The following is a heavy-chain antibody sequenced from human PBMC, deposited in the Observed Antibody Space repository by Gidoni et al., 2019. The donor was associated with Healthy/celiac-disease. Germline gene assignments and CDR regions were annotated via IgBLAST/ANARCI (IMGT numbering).Heavy chain of an antibody. Sequence: QVQLVRSGAEVKKRGASVKVSCKASGYSFTSYGISWVRQAPGQGLEWMGWISAYHGNTNYAQKLQGRVTMTTDTSTSTAYMELRSLRSDDTAVYYCARDSRKVHPSEFDPWGQGTLVTVSS. CDR3: ARDSRKVHPSEFDP. V-gene: IGHV1-18*01. CDR2: ISAYHGNT. CDR1: GYSFTSYG. J-gene: IGHJ5*02.